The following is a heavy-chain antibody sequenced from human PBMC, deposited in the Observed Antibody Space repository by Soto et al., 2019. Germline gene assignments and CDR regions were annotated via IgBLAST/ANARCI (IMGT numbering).Heavy chain of an antibody. CDR1: GGSISSYY. D-gene: IGHD6-6*01. J-gene: IGHJ6*02. Sequence: PSETLSLTCTVSGGSISSYYWSWIRQPPGKGLEWIGYIYYSGSTNYNPSLKSRVTISVDTSKNQFSLKLSSVTAADTAVYYCARDVVAARRGYYYYYGMDVWGQGTTVTVSS. CDR2: IYYSGST. V-gene: IGHV4-59*01. CDR3: ARDVVAARRGYYYYYGMDV.